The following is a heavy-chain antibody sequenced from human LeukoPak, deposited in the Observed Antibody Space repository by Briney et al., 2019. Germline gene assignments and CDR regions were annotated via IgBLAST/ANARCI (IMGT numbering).Heavy chain of an antibody. D-gene: IGHD5-18*01. CDR2: IIPIFDTG. Sequence: SVKVSCKASGYTFTTYYIHWVRQAPGQGLEWMGGIIPIFDTGNYAQKFQGRLTITADESTSTAYMELNSLRAEDTAVYYCARDSKGYRYGYRGGYYDYYYMDVWGKGTTVTVSS. CDR3: ARDSKGYRYGYRGGYYDYYYMDV. J-gene: IGHJ6*03. CDR1: GYTFTTYY. V-gene: IGHV1-69*13.